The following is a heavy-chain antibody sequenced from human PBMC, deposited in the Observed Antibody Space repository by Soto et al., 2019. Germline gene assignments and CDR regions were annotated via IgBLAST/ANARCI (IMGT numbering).Heavy chain of an antibody. V-gene: IGHV3-23*01. J-gene: IGHJ4*02. Sequence: GGSLRLSCAASGFTFSSYAMSWVRQAPGKGLEWVSTISGSGGNTYYADSVKGRLTISRDNSQNTLYLQMNSLRAEDTAVYYCAKGHFYGSGTYLDYWSQGTLVPVSS. CDR3: AKGHFYGSGTYLDY. CDR2: ISGSGGNT. D-gene: IGHD3-10*01. CDR1: GFTFSSYA.